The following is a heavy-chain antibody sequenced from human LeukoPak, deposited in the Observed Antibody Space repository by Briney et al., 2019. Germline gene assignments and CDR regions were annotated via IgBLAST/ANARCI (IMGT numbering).Heavy chain of an antibody. CDR2: IYYSGST. J-gene: IGHJ6*03. V-gene: IGHV4-61*08. CDR3: ARVSTVVTLHYYYYMDV. D-gene: IGHD4-23*01. CDR1: GGTISSGGYY. Sequence: SQTLSLTCTVSGGTISSGGYYWSWIRQHPGKGLEWIGYIYYSGSTNYNPSLKSRVTISVDTSKNQFSLKLSSVTAADTAVYYCARVSTVVTLHYYYYMDVWGKGTTVTVSS.